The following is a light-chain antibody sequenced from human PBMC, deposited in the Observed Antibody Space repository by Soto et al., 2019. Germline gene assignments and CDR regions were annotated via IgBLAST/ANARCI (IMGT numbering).Light chain of an antibody. CDR3: LQHNSYPRT. CDR2: TTS. J-gene: IGKJ4*01. V-gene: IGKV1-17*03. Sequence: QMTQSPSAVSASVGDRVNITCRASQGISNYLAWFQQRPGKAPKRLIYTTSTLQSGVPSRFSGSRSGTEFTLTISSLQPEDIATYYCLQHNSYPRTFGGGTKVDIK. CDR1: QGISNY.